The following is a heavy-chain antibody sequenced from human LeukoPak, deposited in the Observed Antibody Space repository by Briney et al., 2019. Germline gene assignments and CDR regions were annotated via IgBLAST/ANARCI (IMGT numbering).Heavy chain of an antibody. Sequence: SQTLSLTCTVSGGSISSGRCYWSWIRQPAGKVLEWIGRIYTTGNTNYNPSLKSRVTISVDTSKNQFSLKLSSLTAADTAVYYCARASGYDFEFDYWGQGTLVTVSS. CDR1: GGSISSGRCY. J-gene: IGHJ4*02. D-gene: IGHD5-12*01. CDR2: IYTTGNT. V-gene: IGHV4-61*02. CDR3: ARASGYDFEFDY.